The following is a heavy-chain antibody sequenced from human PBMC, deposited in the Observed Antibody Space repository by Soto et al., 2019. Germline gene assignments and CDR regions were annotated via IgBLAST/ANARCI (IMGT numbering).Heavy chain of an antibody. CDR3: ARGHYDILTGYFIAYYYYGMDV. V-gene: IGHV4-34*01. Sequence: SETLSLTCAVYGGSFSGYYWSWIRQPPGKGLEWIGEINHSGSTNYNPSLKSRVTISVDTSKSQFSLKLSSVTAADTAVYYCARGHYDILTGYFIAYYYYGMDVWGQGTTVTVSS. CDR1: GGSFSGYY. CDR2: INHSGST. D-gene: IGHD3-9*01. J-gene: IGHJ6*02.